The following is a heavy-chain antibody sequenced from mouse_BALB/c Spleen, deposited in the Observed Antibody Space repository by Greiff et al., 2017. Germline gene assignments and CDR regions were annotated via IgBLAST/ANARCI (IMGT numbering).Heavy chain of an antibody. D-gene: IGHD2-10*02. CDR3: ARGKYGNAMDY. CDR2: IWAGGST. CDR1: GFSLTSYG. J-gene: IGHJ4*01. V-gene: IGHV2-9*02. Sequence: VHLVESGPGLVAPSQSLSITCTVSGFSLTSYGVHWVRQPPGKGLEWLGVIWAGGSTNYNSALMSRLSISKDNSKSQVFLKMNSLQTDDTAMYYCARGKYGNAMDYWGQGTSVTVSS.